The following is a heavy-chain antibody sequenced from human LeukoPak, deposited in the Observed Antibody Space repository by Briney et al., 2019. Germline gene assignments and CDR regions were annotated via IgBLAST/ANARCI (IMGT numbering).Heavy chain of an antibody. Sequence: SETLSLTCTVSGGSISSSSYYWGWLRQPPGKGLEWIGSIYYSGSTYYNPSLKSRVTISVDTSKNQFSLKLSSVTAADTAVYYCARGLVLATDDAFDIWGPGTMVTVSS. D-gene: IGHD5-12*01. V-gene: IGHV4-39*07. CDR2: IYYSGST. CDR1: GGSISSSSYY. J-gene: IGHJ3*02. CDR3: ARGLVLATDDAFDI.